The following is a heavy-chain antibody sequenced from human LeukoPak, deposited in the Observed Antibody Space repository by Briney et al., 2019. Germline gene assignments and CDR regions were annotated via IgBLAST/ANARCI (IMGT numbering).Heavy chain of an antibody. V-gene: IGHV1-58*02. CDR2: IVVGSGNA. CDR3: AADDLTRAY. Sequence: GASLKVSCKASGFTFTNSAIQWVRQARGQRLEWLGWIVVGSGNANYAQKFQDRVIITRDMSTSTAYMEVSSLRSEDTAVYYCAADDLTRAYWGQGTPVTVSS. CDR1: GFTFTNSA. J-gene: IGHJ4*02.